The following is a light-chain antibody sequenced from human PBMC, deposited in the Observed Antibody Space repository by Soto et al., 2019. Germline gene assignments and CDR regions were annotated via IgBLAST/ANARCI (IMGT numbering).Light chain of an antibody. CDR1: QSVSSN. CDR2: GAS. J-gene: IGKJ1*01. V-gene: IGKV3-15*01. Sequence: EIVMTQSPATLSVSPGERATLSCRASQSVSSNLAWYQQKPGQAPRLLIYGASTRATGIPARFSGSGSGTEFTLTISSLQSEDFALYYCQQYATSPLMFGQGTRVEIK. CDR3: QQYATSPLM.